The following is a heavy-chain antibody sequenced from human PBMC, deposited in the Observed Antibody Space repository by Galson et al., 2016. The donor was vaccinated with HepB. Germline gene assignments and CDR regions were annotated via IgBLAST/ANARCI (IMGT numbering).Heavy chain of an antibody. D-gene: IGHD2-8*01. J-gene: IGHJ4*02. CDR2: IYYSGST. Sequence: TLSLTCTVSGGSISSGGYYWSWIRQHPGKGLEWVGYIYYSGSTYYNPSLKSRVTISVDTSKNQFSLKLGSVTAADTAVYYCARRNLGYCTNGICPFDYWGQGTLVTVSS. CDR1: GGSISSGGYY. V-gene: IGHV4-31*03. CDR3: ARRNLGYCTNGICPFDY.